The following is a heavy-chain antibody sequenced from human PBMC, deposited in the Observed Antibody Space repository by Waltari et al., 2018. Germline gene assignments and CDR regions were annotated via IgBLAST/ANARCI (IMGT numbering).Heavy chain of an antibody. D-gene: IGHD3-22*01. CDR3: ARGGADDYDSNGPFDF. Sequence: QVQLVQSGAEVKKPGASLKVSCKASGYTFSDYYIHWVRQAPGHGLEWMVRIKPHSGATNSLVKFQVRVTMTRDTSISTAFRELTSLTSDDTAMYYCARGGADDYDSNGPFDFWGQGTLVSVS. V-gene: IGHV1-2*06. J-gene: IGHJ4*02. CDR2: IKPHSGAT. CDR1: GYTFSDYY.